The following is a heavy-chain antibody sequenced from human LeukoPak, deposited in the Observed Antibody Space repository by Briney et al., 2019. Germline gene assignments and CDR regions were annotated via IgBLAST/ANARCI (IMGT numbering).Heavy chain of an antibody. CDR1: GFTFSRYG. V-gene: IGHV3-64D*06. CDR3: VKDGSGSYYTYYLDY. Sequence: PGGSLRLSCSASGFTFSRYGMHWVRQAPGKGLEYVSAISSNGGSTYYADSVKGRFTISRDNSKNTLYLQMSSLRTEDTAVYYCVKDGSGSYYTYYLDYGGQGTLVTVSS. J-gene: IGHJ4*02. CDR2: ISSNGGST. D-gene: IGHD3-10*01.